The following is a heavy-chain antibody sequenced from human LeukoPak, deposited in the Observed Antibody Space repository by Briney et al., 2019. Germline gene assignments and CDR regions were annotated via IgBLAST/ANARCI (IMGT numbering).Heavy chain of an antibody. CDR1: GFTFDDYA. J-gene: IGHJ3*02. Sequence: PGRSLRLSCAASGFTFDDYAMHWVRQAPGKGLEWVSGISWNSGSIGYADSVKGRFTISRDNAKNSLYLQMNSLRAEDTALYYCAKDSIAAVTTFFYFDAFDIWGKGTTVTVSS. D-gene: IGHD2-21*02. CDR2: ISWNSGSI. CDR3: AKDSIAAVTTFFYFDAFDI. V-gene: IGHV3-9*01.